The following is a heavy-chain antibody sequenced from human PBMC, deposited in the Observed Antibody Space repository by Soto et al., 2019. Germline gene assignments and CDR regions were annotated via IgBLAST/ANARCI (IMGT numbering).Heavy chain of an antibody. CDR3: ARGQVVVVAAYYGMDV. J-gene: IGHJ6*02. CDR2: IIPIFGTA. D-gene: IGHD2-15*01. Sequence: SVKVSCKASGCTFSSYAISWVRQAPGQGLEWMGGIIPIFGTANYAQKFQGRVTITADESTSTAYVELSSLRSEDTAVYYCARGQVVVVAAYYGMDVGGQGSTVTV. CDR1: GCTFSSYA. V-gene: IGHV1-69*13.